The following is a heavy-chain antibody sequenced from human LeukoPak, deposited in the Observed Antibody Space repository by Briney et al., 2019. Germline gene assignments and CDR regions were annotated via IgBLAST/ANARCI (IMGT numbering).Heavy chain of an antibody. Sequence: XXSVGSTSSAQNFQGRVTMTRDTSTSTVYMELSRLRAEDTAVYYCARELNVLLWFGEGGAFDIWGQGTMVTVSS. J-gene: IGHJ3*02. CDR2: XXSVGST. V-gene: IGHV1-46*03. CDR3: ARELNVLLWFGEGGAFDI. D-gene: IGHD3-10*01.